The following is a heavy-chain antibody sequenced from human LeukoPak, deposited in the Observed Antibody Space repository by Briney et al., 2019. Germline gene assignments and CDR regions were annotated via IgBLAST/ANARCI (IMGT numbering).Heavy chain of an antibody. CDR3: ARRTFGGVIKY. J-gene: IGHJ4*02. CDR1: GGSISSSSYY. V-gene: IGHV4-39*07. CDR2: INHSGST. Sequence: SETLSLTCTVSGGSISSSSYYWSWIRQPPGKGLEWIGEINHSGSTNYNPSLKSRVTISADTSKNQFSLKLSSVTAADTAVYYCARRTFGGVIKYWGQGALVTVSS. D-gene: IGHD3-16*01.